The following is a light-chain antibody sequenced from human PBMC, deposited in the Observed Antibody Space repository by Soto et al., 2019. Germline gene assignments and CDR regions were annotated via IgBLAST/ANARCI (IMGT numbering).Light chain of an antibody. V-gene: IGKV3-20*01. CDR1: QSVSSSY. CDR2: GAS. J-gene: IGKJ4*01. CDR3: QQYGSSPLT. Sequence: EIVLTQSPGTLSLSPGERATLSCRASQSVSSSYLAWYQQKPDQAPMLLIYGASNMATGIPDRFSGSGCGTDFTFTISRLESDDFAGYFCQQYGSSPLTFGGGTKVEIK.